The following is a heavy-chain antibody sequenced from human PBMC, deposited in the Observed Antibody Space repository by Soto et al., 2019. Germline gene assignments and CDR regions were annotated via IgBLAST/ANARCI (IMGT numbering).Heavy chain of an antibody. CDR3: ARGVPYGVLRD. V-gene: IGHV3-48*03. CDR2: ISDSGDSI. J-gene: IGHJ4*02. D-gene: IGHD3-16*01. Sequence: PGGSLRLSCVVSGFTFSRDEMHWVRQAPGKGLEWLSYISDSGDSIYYADSVKGRFTISRDNAKNSLYLQMHSLRAGDTALYYCARGVPYGVLRDWGQGTLVTVSS. CDR1: GFTFSRDE.